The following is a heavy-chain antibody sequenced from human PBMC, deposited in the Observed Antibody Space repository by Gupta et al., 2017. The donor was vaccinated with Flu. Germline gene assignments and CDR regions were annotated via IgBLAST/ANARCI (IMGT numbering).Heavy chain of an antibody. V-gene: IGHV3-33*01. CDR3: ARDRTGHNWLDP. J-gene: IGHJ5*02. D-gene: IGHD2-8*02. CDR1: GFTFGEHA. Sequence: QVQLVESGGGVAQPGGSLRLSCAASGFTFGEHAMHWVRQAPGKGLDWVAIIWFDGNNKYYADSVKGRFTVSRDNSRNTVSLQMYSLRAEDTAIYYCARDRTGHNWLDPWGQGTLVTVSS. CDR2: IWFDGNNK.